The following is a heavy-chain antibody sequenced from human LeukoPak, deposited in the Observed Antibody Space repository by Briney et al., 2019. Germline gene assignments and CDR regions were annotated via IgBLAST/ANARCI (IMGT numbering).Heavy chain of an antibody. CDR1: GFTFSSYE. V-gene: IGHV3-21*01. CDR3: ARDRLSERWLHLRGAFDI. CDR2: ISSSSSYI. D-gene: IGHD5-24*01. J-gene: IGHJ3*02. Sequence: GGSLRLSCAASGFTFSSYEMNWVRQAPGKGLEWVSSISSSSSYIYYADSVKGRFTISRDNAKNSLYLQMNSLRAEDTAVYYCARDRLSERWLHLRGAFDIWGQGTMVTVSS.